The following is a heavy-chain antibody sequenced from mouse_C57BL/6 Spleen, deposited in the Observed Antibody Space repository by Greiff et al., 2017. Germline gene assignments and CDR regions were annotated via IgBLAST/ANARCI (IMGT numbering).Heavy chain of an antibody. CDR3: ARAQETGGYYDY. V-gene: IGHV1-64*01. D-gene: IGHD2-3*01. J-gene: IGHJ2*01. Sequence: VQLQQPGAELVKPGASVKLSCKASGYTFTSYWMHWVKQRPGQGLEWIGMIHPNSGSTNYNEKFKSKATLTVDKSSSTAYMQLSSLTSEDSAVYYCARAQETGGYYDYRGQGTTLTVSS. CDR1: GYTFTSYW. CDR2: IHPNSGST.